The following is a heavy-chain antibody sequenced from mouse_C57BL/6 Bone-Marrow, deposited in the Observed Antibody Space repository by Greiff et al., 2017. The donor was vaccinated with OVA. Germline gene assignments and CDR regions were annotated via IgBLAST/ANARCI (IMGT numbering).Heavy chain of an antibody. CDR3: ARPGDYDGDWFAY. CDR2: FHPYNDDT. D-gene: IGHD2-4*01. J-gene: IGHJ3*01. Sequence: VQLQESGAELVKPGASVKLSCKASGYTFTTYPIEWMKQNHGKSLEWIGNFHPYNDDTKYNEKFKGKATLTVEKSSSTVYLELSRLTSDDSAVYYCARPGDYDGDWFAYWGQGTLVTVSA. CDR1: GYTFTTYP. V-gene: IGHV1-47*01.